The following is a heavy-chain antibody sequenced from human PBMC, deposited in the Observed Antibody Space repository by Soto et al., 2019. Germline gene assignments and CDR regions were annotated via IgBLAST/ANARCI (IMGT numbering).Heavy chain of an antibody. CDR2: IYYSGST. V-gene: IGHV4-30-4*01. J-gene: IGHJ5*01. CDR3: ARGEIDYYDSSGLFDF. CDR1: GDSISTPHYY. D-gene: IGHD3-22*01. Sequence: SETLSLTCAVSGDSISTPHYYWSWIRQPPGKGLEWIGYIYYSGSTYYNPSLKSRVTISEDTPKNQFSLKLTYVTAADTAVYYCARGEIDYYDSSGLFDFWGQGTLDTGSS.